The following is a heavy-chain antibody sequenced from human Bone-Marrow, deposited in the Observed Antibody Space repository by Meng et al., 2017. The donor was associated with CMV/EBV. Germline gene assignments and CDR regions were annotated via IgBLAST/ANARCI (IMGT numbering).Heavy chain of an antibody. CDR3: ARDLGYCSSTSCHKENWFDP. V-gene: IGHV4-59*01. J-gene: IGHJ5*02. CDR1: GGSISSYY. CDR2: MYYSGNT. Sequence: GSLRLSCTVSGGSISSYYWSWIRQPPGKGLQWIGYMYYSGNTNYNPSLKSRVTISVDTSKNQFSLKLTSVTAADTAVYYCARDLGYCSSTSCHKENWFDPWGQGTLVTVSS. D-gene: IGHD2-2*02.